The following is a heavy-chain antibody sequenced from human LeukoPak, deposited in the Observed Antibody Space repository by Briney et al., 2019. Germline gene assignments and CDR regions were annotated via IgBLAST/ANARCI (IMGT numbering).Heavy chain of an antibody. V-gene: IGHV3-21*01. D-gene: IGHD5-12*01. CDR3: AGSRVATITIGSDAFDI. CDR1: GFTFSGYS. Sequence: WGVLRLSCAASGFTFSGYSMNWVRQAPGKGLEWVSSISSSSYIYYADSVKGRFTISRDNAKNSLYLQMNSLRAEDTAVYYCAGSRVATITIGSDAFDIWGQGTMVTVSS. CDR2: ISSSSYI. J-gene: IGHJ3*02.